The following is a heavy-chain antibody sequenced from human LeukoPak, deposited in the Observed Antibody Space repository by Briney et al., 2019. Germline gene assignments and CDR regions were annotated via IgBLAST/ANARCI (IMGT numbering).Heavy chain of an antibody. CDR3: ARELVRRNGAFDL. D-gene: IGHD2-8*02. Sequence: PGGSLRLSCAASGFTFSTYWLHWVRQAPGKGLVWVSLTSPDGSLINYADSVQGRFTISRDNAKNTLYLQMNSLRVEDTAVYYCARELVRRNGAFDLWGQGTMVTVSS. CDR1: GFTFSTYW. CDR2: TSPDGSLI. V-gene: IGHV3-74*01. J-gene: IGHJ3*01.